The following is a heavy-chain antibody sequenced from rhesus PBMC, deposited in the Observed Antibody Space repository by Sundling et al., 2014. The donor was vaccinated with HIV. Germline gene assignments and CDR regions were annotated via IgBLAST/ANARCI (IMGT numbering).Heavy chain of an antibody. CDR2: INWNSYTI. J-gene: IGHJ4*01. D-gene: IGHD2-15*01. CDR1: GFTFDDYA. Sequence: EVQLVESGGGLVQPGGSLRLSCAASGFTFDDYAMSWVRQAPGKGLEWVSRINWNSYTIYYTDSVKGRFTISRDNAKNSLFLQMDRLRAEDTAVYYCSRVGCSSTYCSFDYWGQGVLVTVSS. V-gene: IGHV3-134*01. CDR3: SRVGCSSTYCSFDY.